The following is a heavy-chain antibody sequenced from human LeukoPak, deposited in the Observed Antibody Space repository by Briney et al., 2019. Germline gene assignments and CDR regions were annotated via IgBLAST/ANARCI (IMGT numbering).Heavy chain of an antibody. CDR2: IYTSGST. D-gene: IGHD5-12*01. CDR3: ARGVRSGMVANYFDY. V-gene: IGHV4-61*02. Sequence: PSQTLSLTCTVSGGSIGSGSYYWSWIRQPAGKGLEWIGRIYTSGSTNYNPSLKSRVTISVDTSKNQFSLKLSSVTAADTAVYYCARGVRSGMVANYFDYWGQGTLVTVSS. CDR1: GGSIGSGSYY. J-gene: IGHJ4*02.